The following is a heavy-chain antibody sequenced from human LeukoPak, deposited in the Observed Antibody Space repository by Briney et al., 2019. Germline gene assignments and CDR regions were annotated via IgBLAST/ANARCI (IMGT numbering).Heavy chain of an antibody. V-gene: IGHV4-61*02. J-gene: IGHJ4*02. Sequence: PSQTLSLTCTVSGGSISSGSYYWSWIRQPAGKGLEWIGRIYTSGSTNYNPSLKSRVTISMDTSKNQFSLKLSSVTAADTAVYYCARASEYYDSSGYSYYLDYWGQGTLVTVSS. CDR3: ARASEYYDSSGYSYYLDY. CDR2: IYTSGST. CDR1: GGSISSGSYY. D-gene: IGHD3-22*01.